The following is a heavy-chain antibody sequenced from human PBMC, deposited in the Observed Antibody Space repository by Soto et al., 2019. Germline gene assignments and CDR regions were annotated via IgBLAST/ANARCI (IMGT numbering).Heavy chain of an antibody. Sequence: PENLSHRGRSSGASARDSASCVGRIRQAAGKRPEWIGNIYFSGIPSYNPSLKRRVTISVDTSKNQSSLDLSSVTAADTAMYYCARQPYGAYRYFFNHWGQGTPVTVS. CDR1: GASARDSASC. J-gene: IGHJ1*01. CDR3: ARQPYGAYRYFFNH. D-gene: IGHD5-18*01. CDR2: IYFSGIP. V-gene: IGHV4-39*01.